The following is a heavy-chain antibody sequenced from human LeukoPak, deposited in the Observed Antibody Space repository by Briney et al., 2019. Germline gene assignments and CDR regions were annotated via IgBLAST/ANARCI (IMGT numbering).Heavy chain of an antibody. J-gene: IGHJ4*02. CDR1: GFTFSSYW. CDR3: ARDRGYSPDY. V-gene: IGHV3-74*01. CDR2: INSDVSST. D-gene: IGHD5-18*01. Sequence: QPGGSLRLSCAASGFTFSSYWMHWVRQAPGKGLVWVSLINSDVSSTNYADSVKGRFTISRDNAKNTLYLQMNSLRAEDTAVYYCARDRGYSPDYWGQGTLVTVSS.